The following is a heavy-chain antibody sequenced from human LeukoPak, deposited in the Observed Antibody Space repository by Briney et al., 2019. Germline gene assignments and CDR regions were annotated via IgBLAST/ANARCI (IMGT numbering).Heavy chain of an antibody. J-gene: IGHJ3*02. Sequence: SGTLSLPCPGSDGSIKDYYRGWIRQPPGKGLEGIGDFHNSGTSTYNPSLKSRVTISADTSKNQFPLKLSSVTAADTAVYYCARVIYGSGTYDAFDIWGQGTMVTVSS. CDR1: DGSIKDYY. D-gene: IGHD3-10*01. CDR2: FHNSGTS. CDR3: ARVIYGSGTYDAFDI. V-gene: IGHV4-59*08.